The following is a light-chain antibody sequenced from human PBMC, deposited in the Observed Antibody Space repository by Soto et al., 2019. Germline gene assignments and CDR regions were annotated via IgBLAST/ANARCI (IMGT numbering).Light chain of an antibody. Sequence: GDRVTITCRASQSISSWLAWYQQKPGNAPKLLIYDASSLESGVPSRFSGSGSGTEFTLTISSLQPDDFATYYCQQYNSSPWTFGQGTKVEIK. CDR2: DAS. V-gene: IGKV1-5*01. CDR3: QQYNSSPWT. J-gene: IGKJ1*01. CDR1: QSISSW.